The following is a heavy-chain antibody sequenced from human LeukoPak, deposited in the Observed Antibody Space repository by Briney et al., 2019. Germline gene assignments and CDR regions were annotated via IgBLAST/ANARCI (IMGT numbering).Heavy chain of an antibody. Sequence: SVKVSCKASGGTFSSYAISWVRQAPGQGLEWMGGIIPIFGTANYAQKFQGRVTITADESTSTAYMELSSLRSEDTAVYYCARDPRRGSWYWDWGQGTLVTVSS. J-gene: IGHJ4*02. V-gene: IGHV1-69*13. CDR2: IIPIFGTA. CDR3: ARDPRRGSWYWD. D-gene: IGHD6-13*01. CDR1: GGTFSSYA.